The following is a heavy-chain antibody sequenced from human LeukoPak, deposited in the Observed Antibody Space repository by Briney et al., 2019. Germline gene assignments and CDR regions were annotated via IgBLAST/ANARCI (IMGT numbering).Heavy chain of an antibody. CDR3: ARAPSSGSPLFDY. Sequence: ASVQVSCKASGYTFTGYYMHWVRQAPGQGLEWMGWINPNSGGTNYAQKFQGRVTMTRDTSISTAYMELSRLRSDDTAVYYCARAPSSGSPLFDYWGQGTLVTVSS. V-gene: IGHV1-2*02. D-gene: IGHD3-10*01. J-gene: IGHJ4*02. CDR2: INPNSGGT. CDR1: GYTFTGYY.